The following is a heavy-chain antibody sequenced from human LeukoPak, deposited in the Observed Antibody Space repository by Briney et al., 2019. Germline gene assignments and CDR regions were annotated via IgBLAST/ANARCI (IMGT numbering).Heavy chain of an antibody. CDR3: EKFEVATIPGLVNDY. V-gene: IGHV3-23*05. CDR1: EFIFSGYA. Sequence: GGSLRLSCAASEFIFSGYAMGWVRQAPGKGLEWVSTIYKSAYTTFYADSVKGRFTISRDNSKNTLYLQMNILRTDDTAVYFCEKFEVATIPGLVNDYWGQGILVTVSS. CDR2: IYKSAYTT. D-gene: IGHD3-3*01. J-gene: IGHJ4*02.